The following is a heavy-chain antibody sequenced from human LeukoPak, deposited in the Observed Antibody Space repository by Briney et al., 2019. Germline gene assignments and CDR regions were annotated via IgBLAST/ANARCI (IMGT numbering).Heavy chain of an antibody. V-gene: IGHV3-30*18. J-gene: IGHJ5*02. Sequence: PGRSLRLSCAASGLTFSSYGMHWVRQAPGKGLEWVAVISYDGTIRNYADSVKGRFTISRDDSKNTLYRQMNSLTAEDTALYYCAKGGCSSTTCYLANPWGQGTLVTVSS. D-gene: IGHD2-2*01. CDR2: ISYDGTIR. CDR3: AKGGCSSTTCYLANP. CDR1: GLTFSSYG.